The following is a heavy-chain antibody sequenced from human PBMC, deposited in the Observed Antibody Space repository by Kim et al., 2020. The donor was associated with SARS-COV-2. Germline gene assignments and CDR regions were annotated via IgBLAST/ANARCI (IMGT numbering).Heavy chain of an antibody. D-gene: IGHD5-18*01. V-gene: IGHV3-11*06. Sequence: GGSLRLSCAASGFTFSDYYMSWIRQAPGKGLEWVSYISSSSSYTNYADSVKGRFTISRDNAKNSLYLQMNSLRAEDTAVYYCARLDNSYGFSGDYWGQGTLVTVSS. J-gene: IGHJ4*02. CDR1: GFTFSDYY. CDR2: ISSSSSYT. CDR3: ARLDNSYGFSGDY.